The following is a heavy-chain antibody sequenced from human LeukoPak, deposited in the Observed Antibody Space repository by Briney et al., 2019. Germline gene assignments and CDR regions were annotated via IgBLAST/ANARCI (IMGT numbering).Heavy chain of an antibody. J-gene: IGHJ5*02. V-gene: IGHV1-8*03. CDR2: MNPNSGNT. Sequence: ASVKVSCKASGYTFTSYGINWVRQATGQGLEWMGWMNPNSGNTGYAQKFQGRVTITRNTSISTAYMELSSLRSEDTAVYYCARGHRVSYSSWYYSWGGPANWFDPWGQGTLVTVSS. CDR3: ARGHRVSYSSWYYSWGGPANWFDP. D-gene: IGHD6-13*01. CDR1: GYTFTSYG.